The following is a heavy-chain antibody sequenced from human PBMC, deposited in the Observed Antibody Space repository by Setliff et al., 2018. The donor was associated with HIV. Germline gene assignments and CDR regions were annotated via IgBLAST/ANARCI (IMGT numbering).Heavy chain of an antibody. CDR3: AKVGREYSGYDFTFDY. D-gene: IGHD5-12*01. CDR2: IWHDGNNK. J-gene: IGHJ4*02. CDR1: GFTFSSYV. Sequence: GGSLRLSCAASGFTFSSYVMHWVRQAPGKGLEWVAVIWHDGNNKNYADSVKGRFTISRDNSKNNLYLQMNSLSPEDTAVYYCAKVGREYSGYDFTFDYWGQGTLVTAPQ. V-gene: IGHV3-33*03.